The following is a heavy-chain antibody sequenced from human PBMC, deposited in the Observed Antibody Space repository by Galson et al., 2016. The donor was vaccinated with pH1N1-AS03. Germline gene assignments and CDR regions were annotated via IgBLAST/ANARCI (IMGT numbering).Heavy chain of an antibody. V-gene: IGHV3-7*01. CDR2: IKQDGSEK. CDR3: ARVPYSYGMDV. CDR1: GFTFSGYW. Sequence: LRLSCAASGFTFSGYWMSWVRQAPGKGLEWVAHIKQDGSEKYYVDSVKGRFTISRDNAKNSLYLQMNSLRAEDTAVYYCARVPYSYGMDVWGQGTTVTVSS. J-gene: IGHJ6*02.